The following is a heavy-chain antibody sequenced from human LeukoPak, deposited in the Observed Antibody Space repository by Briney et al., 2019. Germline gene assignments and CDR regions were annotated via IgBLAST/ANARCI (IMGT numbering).Heavy chain of an antibody. Sequence: SETLSLTCTVSGGSLSSGGYYWRWLRQHPGKGLEWIGYIYYSGSTYYNPSLKSRVTISVDTSKNQFSLKLSSVTAADTAVYYCARSPVVPAAIDWFDPWGQGTLVTVSS. D-gene: IGHD2-2*01. CDR1: GGSLSSGGYY. CDR2: IYYSGST. CDR3: ARSPVVPAAIDWFDP. J-gene: IGHJ5*02. V-gene: IGHV4-31*03.